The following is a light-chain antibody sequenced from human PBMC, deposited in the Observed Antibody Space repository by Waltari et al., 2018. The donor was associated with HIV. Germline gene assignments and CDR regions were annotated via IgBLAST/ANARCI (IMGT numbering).Light chain of an antibody. CDR2: EVT. J-gene: IGLJ2*01. V-gene: IGLV2-23*02. CDR1: SSDVGNYNL. Sequence: QSALTQPASVSGSPGQSITISCTETSSDVGNYNLVSWYQQYTGKAPKLLIYEVTKRPSGVSMRFSGSKSGNTASLTISDLQSEDEANDYCCSYGSSATFVVFGGGTRVTV. CDR3: CSYGSSATFVV.